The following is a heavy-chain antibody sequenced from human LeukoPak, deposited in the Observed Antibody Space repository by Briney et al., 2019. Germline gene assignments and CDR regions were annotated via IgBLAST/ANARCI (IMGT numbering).Heavy chain of an antibody. J-gene: IGHJ3*01. V-gene: IGHV4-34*01. CDR3: ARGPRGYSGYVLA. CDR2: INHSGST. D-gene: IGHD5-12*01. CDR1: GGSFSGYY. Sequence: SVTLSLTCAVYGGSFSGYYWSWIRQPPGKGLEWIGEINHSGSTNYNPSLKSRVTISVDTSKNQFSLKLSSVTAADTAVYYCARGPRGYSGYVLAWGQGTMVTVSS.